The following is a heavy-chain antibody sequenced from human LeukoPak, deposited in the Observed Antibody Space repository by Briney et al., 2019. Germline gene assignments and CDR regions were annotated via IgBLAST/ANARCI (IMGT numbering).Heavy chain of an antibody. Sequence: GGSLRLSCAASGFTFSNHAMSWVRLVPGKGLEWVSALDPTSTYIYYADSVKGRFTISRDNAKNSLYLQMNSLRAEDTAVYYCAREGYERGYWGQGTLVTVSS. V-gene: IGHV3-21*01. D-gene: IGHD5-12*01. CDR2: LDPTSTYI. CDR3: AREGYERGY. CDR1: GFTFSNHA. J-gene: IGHJ4*02.